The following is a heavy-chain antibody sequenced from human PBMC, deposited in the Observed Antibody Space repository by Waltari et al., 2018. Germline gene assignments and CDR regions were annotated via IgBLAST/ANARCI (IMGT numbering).Heavy chain of an antibody. Sequence: QVQLVESGGGVVQPGRSLRLSCAASGFTFSSYAMHWVRQAPGKGLEWVAVISYDGSNKYYADSVKGRFTISRDNSKITLYLQMNSLRAEVTAVYYCARGLRTRDYFDYWGQGTLVTVSS. CDR2: ISYDGSNK. V-gene: IGHV3-30-3*01. CDR1: GFTFSSYA. D-gene: IGHD2-21*01. J-gene: IGHJ4*02. CDR3: ARGLRTRDYFDY.